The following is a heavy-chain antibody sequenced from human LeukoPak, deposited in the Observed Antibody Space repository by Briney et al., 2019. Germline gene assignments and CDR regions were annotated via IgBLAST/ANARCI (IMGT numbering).Heavy chain of an antibody. CDR2: ISGNYGST. CDR3: AKVVLLLTASDAFDF. V-gene: IGHV3-23*01. J-gene: IGHJ3*01. D-gene: IGHD2-21*02. CDR1: GFTFSSNA. Sequence: PGGSLRLSCAASGFTFSSNAMSWVRQAPGKGLEWVSTISGNYGSTYYADSVKGRFTISRDNFKNTVFLRMNSLRAGDTAVYYCAKVVLLLTASDAFDFWGLGTKVTVSS.